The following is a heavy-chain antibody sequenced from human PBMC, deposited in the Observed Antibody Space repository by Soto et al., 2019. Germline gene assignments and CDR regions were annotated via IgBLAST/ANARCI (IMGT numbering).Heavy chain of an antibody. Sequence: GGSLRLSCTASGFTFGDYAMSWFRQAPGKGLEWVGFIRSKAYGGTTEYAASVKGRFTISRDDSKSIAYLQMNSLKTEDTAVYYCTSEGLLWFGEEEYYYGMDVWGQGTTVTVSS. CDR2: IRSKAYGGTT. J-gene: IGHJ6*02. CDR1: GFTFGDYA. V-gene: IGHV3-49*03. CDR3: TSEGLLWFGEEEYYYGMDV. D-gene: IGHD3-10*01.